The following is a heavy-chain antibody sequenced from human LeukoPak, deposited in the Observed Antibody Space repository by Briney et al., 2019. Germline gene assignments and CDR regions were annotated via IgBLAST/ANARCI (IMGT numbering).Heavy chain of an antibody. J-gene: IGHJ4*02. CDR2: IKYDGSET. CDR3: ARDSTLSNY. V-gene: IGHV3-7*04. D-gene: IGHD3-16*01. CDR1: GFTFSDYW. Sequence: GGSPRLSCAASGFTFSDYWMIWVRQAPGKGLEWVATIKYDGSETYYVDSVRGRFSISRDNAKNSLYLQMNSLSAEDTAVYYCARDSTLSNYWGQGTLVTVSS.